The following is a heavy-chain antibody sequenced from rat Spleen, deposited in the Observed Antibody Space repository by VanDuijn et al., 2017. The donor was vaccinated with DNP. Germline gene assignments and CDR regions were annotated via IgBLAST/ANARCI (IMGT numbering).Heavy chain of an antibody. CDR1: GFSLSSYS. CDR2: MWYDGDT. V-gene: IGHV2-15*01. CDR3: TRDDIGTTRFDY. Sequence: QVQLKESGPGLVQPSETLSLTCTVSGFSLSSYSVSWVRQPSGKGPEWMGRMWYDGDTAYNSPLKSRLSISRDTSKSQVFLKMSSLQTEYTAIYFCTRDDIGTTRFDYWGQGVMVTVSS. J-gene: IGHJ2*01. D-gene: IGHD1-5*01.